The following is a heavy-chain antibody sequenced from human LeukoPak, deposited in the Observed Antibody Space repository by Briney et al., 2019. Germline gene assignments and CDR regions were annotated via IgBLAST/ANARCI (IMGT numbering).Heavy chain of an antibody. V-gene: IGHV1-2*02. CDR1: GYTFTDYY. CDR3: ARDPPSPMMDIEY. CDR2: INPNSSDT. Sequence: ASVTVSCKASGYTFTDYYIHWVRQAPGQGLEWMGWINPNSSDTSYGQKFQDRVTVTRDTSISTAYMELSSLRSDDTAVYYCARDPPSPMMDIEYWGQGTLVTVSS. J-gene: IGHJ4*02. D-gene: IGHD3-22*01.